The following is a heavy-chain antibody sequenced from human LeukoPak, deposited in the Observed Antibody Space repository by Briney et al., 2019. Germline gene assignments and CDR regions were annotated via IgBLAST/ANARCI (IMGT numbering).Heavy chain of an antibody. J-gene: IGHJ4*02. Sequence: SETLSLTCTVSGYSISGGYYWGWIRQPPGKGLEWIGSIYHSGSTYYNPSLKSRVTISVDTSKNQFSLKLSSVTAADTAVYYCARDYSSWLSPLGFGYWGQGTLVTVSS. CDR2: IYHSGST. CDR3: ARDYSSWLSPLGFGY. V-gene: IGHV4-38-2*02. CDR1: GYSISGGYY. D-gene: IGHD3-22*01.